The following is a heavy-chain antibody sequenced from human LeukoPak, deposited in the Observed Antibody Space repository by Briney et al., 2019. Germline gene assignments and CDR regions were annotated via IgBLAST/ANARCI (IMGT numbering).Heavy chain of an antibody. CDR1: GYTFTSYA. CDR2: INAGNGNT. D-gene: IGHD6-13*01. Sequence: GASVKVSCKASGYTFTSYAMHWLRQAPGQRLEWMGWINAGNGNTKYSQKFQGWVTMTRDTSISTAYMVLSRLRSDDTAVYYCARAAAAGTSHDAFDIWGQGTMVTVSS. CDR3: ARAAAAGTSHDAFDI. V-gene: IGHV1-3*01. J-gene: IGHJ3*02.